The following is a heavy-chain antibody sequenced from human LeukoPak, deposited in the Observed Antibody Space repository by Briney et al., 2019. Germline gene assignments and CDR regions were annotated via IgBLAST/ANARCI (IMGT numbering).Heavy chain of an antibody. CDR1: GGSFSGYY. CDR3: AKYGSGSYSENYYMDV. D-gene: IGHD3-10*01. J-gene: IGHJ6*03. CDR2: INHSGST. V-gene: IGHV4-34*01. Sequence: SETLSLICAVYGGSFSGYYWSWIRQPPGKGLEWIGEINHSGSTNYNPSLKSRVTISADTSKNQFSLKLSSVTAADTAVYYCAKYGSGSYSENYYMDVWGKGTTVTVSS.